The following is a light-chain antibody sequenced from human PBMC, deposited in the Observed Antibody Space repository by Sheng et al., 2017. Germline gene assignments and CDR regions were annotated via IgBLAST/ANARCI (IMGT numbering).Light chain of an antibody. J-gene: IGLJ1*01. Sequence: QSALTQPASVSGSPGQSITISCTGTSSDVGAYDRVSWYQQHPGKVPKLMISDVSLRPSGVSNRFSGSKSDNTASLTISGLQAEDEADYYCSSFTTTSTRLFGTGTRVTVL. CDR1: SSDVGAYDR. CDR2: DVS. V-gene: IGLV2-14*03. CDR3: SSFTTTSTRL.